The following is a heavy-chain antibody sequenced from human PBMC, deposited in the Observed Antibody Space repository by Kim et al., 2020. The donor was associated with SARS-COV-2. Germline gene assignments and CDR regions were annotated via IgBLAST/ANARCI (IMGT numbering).Heavy chain of an antibody. V-gene: IGHV1-18*04. Sequence: ASVKVSCKASGYTFTSYGISWVRQAPGQGLEWMGWISTHNGNTNNAQKFQGRVTMTTDTSTTTAHMELRSLRSDDTAVYYCARDKEALIRTDIHGLDVWGQGTTVTVSS. J-gene: IGHJ6*02. CDR1: GYTFTSYG. CDR2: ISTHNGNT. CDR3: ARDKEALIRTDIHGLDV. D-gene: IGHD3-16*01.